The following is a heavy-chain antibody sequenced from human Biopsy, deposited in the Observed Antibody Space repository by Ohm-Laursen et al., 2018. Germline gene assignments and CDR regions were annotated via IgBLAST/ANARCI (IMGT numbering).Heavy chain of an antibody. CDR3: AADMNVWNVNY. Sequence: GSSVKVSCNVSGYTLNELSMHWVRQVPGKGLEWMGGFAPENGKTVYAQNFQARVSLTEDTSTDTAYMELRSLRSEDTAVYYCAADMNVWNVNYWGQGTQVTVSS. D-gene: IGHD1-1*01. CDR2: FAPENGKT. J-gene: IGHJ4*02. V-gene: IGHV1-24*01. CDR1: GYTLNELS.